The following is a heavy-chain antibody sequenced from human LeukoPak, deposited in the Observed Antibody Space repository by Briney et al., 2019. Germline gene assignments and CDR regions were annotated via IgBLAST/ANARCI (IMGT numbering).Heavy chain of an antibody. J-gene: IGHJ4*02. D-gene: IGHD3-3*01. CDR2: IIPIFGTA. CDR3: ATGNYYDFWSGYRYFDY. V-gene: IGHV1-69*13. Sequence: GASVKVSCKASGYTFTSYGISWVRQAPGQGLEWMGGIIPIFGTANYAQKFQGRVTITADESTSTAYMELSSLRSEDTAVYYCATGNYYDFWSGYRYFDYWGQGTLVTVSS. CDR1: GYTFTSYG.